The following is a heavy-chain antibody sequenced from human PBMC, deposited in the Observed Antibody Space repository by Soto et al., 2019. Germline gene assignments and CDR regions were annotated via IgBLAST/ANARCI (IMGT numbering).Heavy chain of an antibody. V-gene: IGHV4-39*01. CDR2: IYYSGST. CDR1: GGSISSSSYF. Sequence: SETLSLTCTVSGGSISSSSYFWGWIRQPPGEGLEWIGSIYYSGSTYYNPSLKSRVTVSVDTSKNQFPLKLSSVTAADTAVYYCARHPSDFWFDPWGQGTLVTVSS. J-gene: IGHJ5*02. CDR3: ARHPSDFWFDP. D-gene: IGHD2-21*02.